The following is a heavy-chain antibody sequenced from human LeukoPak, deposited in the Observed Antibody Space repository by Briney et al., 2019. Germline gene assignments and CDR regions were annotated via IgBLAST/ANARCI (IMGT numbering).Heavy chain of an antibody. CDR2: ISGYDGNT. CDR1: GYTFTTYG. CDR3: ARTVTTSSYYFDY. J-gene: IGHJ4*02. Sequence: ASVKVSCKASGYTFTTYGVSGVRQAPGQGLEWMGWISGYDGNTNYAQKLRGRVTMTTDTSTSTAYMDLRSLRSDDTALYYCARTVTTSSYYFDYWGQGTLVTVSS. V-gene: IGHV1-18*01. D-gene: IGHD4-17*01.